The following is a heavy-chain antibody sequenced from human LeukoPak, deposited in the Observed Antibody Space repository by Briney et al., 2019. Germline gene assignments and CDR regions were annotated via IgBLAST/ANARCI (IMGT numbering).Heavy chain of an antibody. D-gene: IGHD3-10*01. CDR1: GFTFDGYA. CDR3: ARTPYLYFGSGSYQFDY. Sequence: PRGSLRLSCAASGFTFDGYAMSWVRQAPGKGLEWVSSISGSGGSTYYADSVKGRFTISRDNSKNTLYLRMNSLRAEDTAVYFCARTPYLYFGSGSYQFDYWGQGTLVTVSS. J-gene: IGHJ4*02. CDR2: ISGSGGST. V-gene: IGHV3-23*01.